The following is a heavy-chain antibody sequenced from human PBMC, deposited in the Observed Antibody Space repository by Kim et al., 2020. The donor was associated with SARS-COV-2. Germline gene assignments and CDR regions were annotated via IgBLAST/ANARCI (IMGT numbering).Heavy chain of an antibody. CDR2: IYSGGSST. D-gene: IGHD3-16*02. Sequence: GGSLRLSCAASGFTFSSYAMSWVRQAPGKGLEWVSVIYSGGSSTYYADSVKGRFTISRDNSKNTLYLQMNSLRAEDTAVYYCAKLLGVITFGGVIAPLDYWGQGTLVTVSS. CDR1: GFTFSSYA. CDR3: AKLLGVITFGGVIAPLDY. V-gene: IGHV3-23*03. J-gene: IGHJ4*02.